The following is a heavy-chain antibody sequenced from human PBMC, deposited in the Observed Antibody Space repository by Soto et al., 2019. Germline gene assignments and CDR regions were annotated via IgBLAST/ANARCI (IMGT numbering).Heavy chain of an antibody. CDR3: ARVGQPQSFDY. CDR2: IYYSGST. D-gene: IGHD4-4*01. Sequence: PSETLSLTCTVSGGSISTSNYYWGWVRQPPGKGLDWIGYIYYSGSTNYNPSLKSRVTTSVDMSKNQFSLKLSSVTAADTAVYYCARVGQPQSFDYWGQGTLVTVSS. CDR1: GGSISTSNYY. V-gene: IGHV4-61*05. J-gene: IGHJ4*02.